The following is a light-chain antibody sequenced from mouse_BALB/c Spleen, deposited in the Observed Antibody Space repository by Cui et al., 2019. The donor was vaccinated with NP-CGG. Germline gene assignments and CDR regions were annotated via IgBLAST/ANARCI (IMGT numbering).Light chain of an antibody. Sequence: QAVVTQESALTTSPGETVTLTCRSSTGAVTTSNYANWVQEKPDHLFTGLIVGTNNRAPGVPARFSGSLIGDKAALTITGAQTEDEAIYFCALWYSNHWVFSGGTKLTVL. CDR2: GTN. V-gene: IGLV1*01. J-gene: IGLJ1*01. CDR1: TGAVTTSNY. CDR3: ALWYSNHWV.